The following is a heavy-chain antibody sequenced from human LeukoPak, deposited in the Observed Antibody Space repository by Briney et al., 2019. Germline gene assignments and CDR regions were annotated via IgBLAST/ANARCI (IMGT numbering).Heavy chain of an antibody. CDR3: AKRTDYSNYGPFDY. D-gene: IGHD4-11*01. CDR1: GFTFSNYG. V-gene: IGHV3-33*06. CDR2: IWYDGTNK. Sequence: GGSLRLSCAASGFTFSNYGMHWVRQAPGKGLEWVALIWYDGTNKYYADSVKGRFTISRDNSKNTLFLQMNSLRAEDTAVYYCAKRTDYSNYGPFDYWGQGTLVTVSS. J-gene: IGHJ4*02.